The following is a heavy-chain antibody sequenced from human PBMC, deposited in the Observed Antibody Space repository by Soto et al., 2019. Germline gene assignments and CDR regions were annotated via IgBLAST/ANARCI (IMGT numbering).Heavy chain of an antibody. J-gene: IGHJ6*02. V-gene: IGHV4-4*07. CDR1: GGSISNYY. CDR3: ACQSQSGPFYSYYGMDV. Sequence: SETLSLTCTVSGGSISNYYWDWIRQPAGKGLEWIGRIYTSGSTNYNPSLKSRVTMSVDTSKNQFSLNLNSVTAADTAVYYCACQSQSGPFYSYYGMDVWGQGTTVNVS. CDR2: IYTSGST. D-gene: IGHD3-10*01.